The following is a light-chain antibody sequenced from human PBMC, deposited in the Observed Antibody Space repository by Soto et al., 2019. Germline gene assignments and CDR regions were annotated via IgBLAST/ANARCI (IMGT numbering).Light chain of an antibody. Sequence: QSALTQPASVSGSPGQSITISCTGTSSDVGGYNYVSWYQQHPGKAPKLMIYEVSNRPSGVSNRFSGSKSGNTASLTISGLQAEDEDDDYCSSYTSSSTLWVFGGGTKVTVL. CDR2: EVS. CDR3: SSYTSSSTLWV. V-gene: IGLV2-14*01. J-gene: IGLJ3*02. CDR1: SSDVGGYNY.